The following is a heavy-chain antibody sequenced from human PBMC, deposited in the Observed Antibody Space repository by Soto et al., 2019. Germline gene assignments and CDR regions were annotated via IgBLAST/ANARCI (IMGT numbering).Heavy chain of an antibody. V-gene: IGHV1-69*13. Sequence: SVKVSCKASGGTFSSYAISWVRQAPGQGLEWMGGIIPIFGTANYAQKFQGRVTITADESTSTAYMELSSLRSEDTAVYYCARVVTIFGVVIYTSYFDYWGQGTMVTVYS. J-gene: IGHJ4*02. CDR1: GGTFSSYA. CDR3: ARVVTIFGVVIYTSYFDY. CDR2: IIPIFGTA. D-gene: IGHD3-3*01.